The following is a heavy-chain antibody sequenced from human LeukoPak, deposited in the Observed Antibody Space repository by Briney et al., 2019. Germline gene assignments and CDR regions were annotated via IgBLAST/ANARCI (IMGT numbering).Heavy chain of an antibody. CDR1: GGTFSSYA. D-gene: IGHD3-3*01. Sequence: ASVKVSCKASGGTFSSYAISWVRQAPGQGLEWMGGIIPIFGTANYAQKFQGRVTITADESTSTAYMELSSLRSEDTAVYYCARDHSDFWRGNSKRRLDYWGQGTLVTVSS. J-gene: IGHJ4*02. CDR2: IIPIFGTA. CDR3: ARDHSDFWRGNSKRRLDY. V-gene: IGHV1-69*13.